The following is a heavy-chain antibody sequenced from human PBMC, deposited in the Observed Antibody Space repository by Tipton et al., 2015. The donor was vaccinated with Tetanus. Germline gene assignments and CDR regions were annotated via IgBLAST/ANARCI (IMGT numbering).Heavy chain of an antibody. V-gene: IGHV3-9*01. J-gene: IGHJ5*02. CDR3: AKDMGSSGWYGFDVDS. Sequence: SLRLSCAASGFIFDDYAMHWVRQPPGKGLEWVSRISWNSGSIGYADSVKGRFTISRDNAKNSLYLQMNALRAEDTAFYYCAKDMGSSGWYGFDVDSWGQGALVTVSS. CDR1: GFIFDDYA. D-gene: IGHD6-19*01. CDR2: ISWNSGSI.